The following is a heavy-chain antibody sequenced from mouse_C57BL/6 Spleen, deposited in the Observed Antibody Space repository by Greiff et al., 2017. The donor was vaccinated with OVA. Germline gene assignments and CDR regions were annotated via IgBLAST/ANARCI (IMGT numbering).Heavy chain of an antibody. CDR2: IRSKSNNYAT. Sequence: DVMLVESGGGLVQPKGSLKLSCAASGFSFNTYAMNWVRQAPGKGLEWVARIRSKSNNYATYYADSVKDRFTISRDDSESMLYLQMNNLKTEDTAMYYCVRQYDYHWYFDVWGTGTTVTVSS. V-gene: IGHV10-1*01. D-gene: IGHD2-4*01. CDR3: VRQYDYHWYFDV. CDR1: GFSFNTYA. J-gene: IGHJ1*03.